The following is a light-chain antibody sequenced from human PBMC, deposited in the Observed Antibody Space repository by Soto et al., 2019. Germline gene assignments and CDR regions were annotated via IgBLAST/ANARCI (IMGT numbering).Light chain of an antibody. CDR3: QQLNRYPLT. CDR1: QGISSY. Sequence: DIQLTQSPSFLSASVGDRVTITCRASQGISSYLAWYQQKPGKTPKLLIYAASTLQSGGPTRFSGRGSGTEFTLTISSLQPEDFATYYCQQLNRYPLTFGGGTKVEIK. J-gene: IGKJ4*01. V-gene: IGKV1-9*01. CDR2: AAS.